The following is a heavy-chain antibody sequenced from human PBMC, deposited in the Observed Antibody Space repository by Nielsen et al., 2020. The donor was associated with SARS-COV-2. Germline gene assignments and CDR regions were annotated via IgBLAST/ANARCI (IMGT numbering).Heavy chain of an antibody. CDR1: GYTFTSYF. J-gene: IGHJ6*02. D-gene: IGHD6-19*01. CDR3: ARGWLAAPYYYGMDL. Sequence: ASVKVSCKASGYTFTSYFMHWVRQAPGQGLEWMGIINPSGGSTSYAQKFQGRVTMTRDTSTSIVYMELSSLRSEDTAVYYCARGWLAAPYYYGMDLWGQGNTVTVSS. V-gene: IGHV1-46*01. CDR2: INPSGGST.